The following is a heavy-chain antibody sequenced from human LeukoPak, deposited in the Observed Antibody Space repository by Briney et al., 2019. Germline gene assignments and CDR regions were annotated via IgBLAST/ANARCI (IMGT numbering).Heavy chain of an antibody. D-gene: IGHD3-16*01. J-gene: IGHJ4*02. V-gene: IGHV3-53*01. Sequence: GGSLRLSCAASGFTFSDYYMSWIRQAPGKGLEWVSVIYSGGSTYYADSVKGRFAISRDNSKNTLYLQMNSLRAEDTAVYYCARDRLFGGSWYLDYWGQGTLVTVSS. CDR3: ARDRLFGGSWYLDY. CDR2: IYSGGST. CDR1: GFTFSDYY.